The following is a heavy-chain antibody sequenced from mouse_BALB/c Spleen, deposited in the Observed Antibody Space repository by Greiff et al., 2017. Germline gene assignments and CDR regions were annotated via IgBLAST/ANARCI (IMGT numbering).Heavy chain of an antibody. V-gene: IGHV3-6*02. D-gene: IGHD2-2*01. J-gene: IGHJ1*01. Sequence: VQLKQSGPGLVKPSQSLSLTCSVTGYSITSGYYWNWIRQFPGNKLEWMGYISYDGSNNYNPSLKNRISITRDTSKNQFFLKLNSVTTEDTATYYCARGAYGYGLDVWGAGTTVTVSS. CDR3: ARGAYGYGLDV. CDR1: GYSITSGYY. CDR2: ISYDGSN.